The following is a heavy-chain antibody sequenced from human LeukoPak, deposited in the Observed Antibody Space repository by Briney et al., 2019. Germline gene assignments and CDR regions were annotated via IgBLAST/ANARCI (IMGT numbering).Heavy chain of an antibody. J-gene: IGHJ4*02. D-gene: IGHD1-26*01. CDR2: ISGSGGST. CDR1: GFTFRSHA. Sequence: GGSLRLSCVGSGFTFRSHAMSWVRQAPGKGLEWVSAISGSGGSTYYADSVKGRFTISRDNSKNTLYLQMNSLRAEDTAVYYCAKARGSYSGYYFDYWGQGTLVTVSS. V-gene: IGHV3-23*01. CDR3: AKARGSYSGYYFDY.